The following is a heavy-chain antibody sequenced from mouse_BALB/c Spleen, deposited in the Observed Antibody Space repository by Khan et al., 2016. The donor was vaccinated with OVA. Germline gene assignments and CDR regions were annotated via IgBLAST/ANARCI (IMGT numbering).Heavy chain of an antibody. D-gene: IGHD1-1*01. CDR1: GFSLNSYG. Sequence: VQLQESGPGLVAPSQSLSITCTVSGFSLNSYGVSWVRQPPGKGLEWLGVIWGDGSTNYHSALISRLSISKDNSKSQVFLKVNSLQTDDTATYYCARPELSGSPAWFAYWGQETLVTVSA. CDR2: IWGDGST. J-gene: IGHJ3*01. CDR3: ARPELSGSPAWFAY. V-gene: IGHV2-3*01.